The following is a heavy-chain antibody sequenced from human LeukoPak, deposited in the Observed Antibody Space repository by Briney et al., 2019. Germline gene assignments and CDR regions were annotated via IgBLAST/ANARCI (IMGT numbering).Heavy chain of an antibody. D-gene: IGHD3-10*01. CDR3: ARLSAYYYGSGRRFDP. Sequence: SETLSLTCTVSGGSISSYYWSWIRQPPGKGLEWIGYIYYSGSTNYNPSLKSRVTISVDTSKNQFSLKLSSVPAADTAVYYCARLSAYYYGSGRRFDPWGQGTLVTVSS. CDR2: IYYSGST. CDR1: GGSISSYY. J-gene: IGHJ5*02. V-gene: IGHV4-59*01.